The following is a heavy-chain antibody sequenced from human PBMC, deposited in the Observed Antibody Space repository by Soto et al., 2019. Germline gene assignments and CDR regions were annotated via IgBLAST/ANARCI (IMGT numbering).Heavy chain of an antibody. V-gene: IGHV3-23*01. Sequence: EVQLLESGGDLVQPGGSLRLSCAASGFNFSGYAVNWVRQAPGKGLEWVSGISERGAFIYYADSVKGRFSISRDEAESLLYLQMNGLTDEDTAVYYCTRQTFAGITAFDYWGQGTLVTVSS. D-gene: IGHD1-20*01. CDR3: TRQTFAGITAFDY. CDR1: GFNFSGYA. CDR2: ISERGAFI. J-gene: IGHJ4*02.